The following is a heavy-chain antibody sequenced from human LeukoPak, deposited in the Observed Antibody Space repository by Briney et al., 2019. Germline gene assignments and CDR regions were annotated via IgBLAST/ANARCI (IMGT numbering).Heavy chain of an antibody. Sequence: SETLSLTCAGSGGSISSYYWSWIRQPPGKGLEWIGYIYYSGSTNYNPSLKSRVTISVDTSKNQFSLKLSSVTAADTAVYYCARTGSYGRHFDYWGQGTLVTVSS. J-gene: IGHJ4*02. CDR2: IYYSGST. CDR1: GGSISSYY. D-gene: IGHD5-18*01. CDR3: ARTGSYGRHFDY. V-gene: IGHV4-59*01.